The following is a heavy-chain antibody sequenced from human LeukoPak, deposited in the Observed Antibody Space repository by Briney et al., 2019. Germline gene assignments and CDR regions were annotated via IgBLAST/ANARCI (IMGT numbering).Heavy chain of an antibody. D-gene: IGHD5/OR15-5a*01. CDR3: ARDKVSGPTLLDY. J-gene: IGHJ4*02. CDR1: GFTFSDYY. V-gene: IGHV3-11*06. CDR2: ISRRSTAT. Sequence: PGGSLRLSCAASGFTFSDYYMAWIRQAPGKGLEWVSYISRRSTATYYADSVKGRFTISRDNAKNSLYLQMNSLRAEDTAVYYCARDKVSGPTLLDYWGQGTLVTVSS.